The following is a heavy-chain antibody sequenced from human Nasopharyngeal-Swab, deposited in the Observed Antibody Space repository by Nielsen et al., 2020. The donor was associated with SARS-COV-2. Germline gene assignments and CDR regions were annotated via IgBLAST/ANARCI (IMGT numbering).Heavy chain of an antibody. CDR1: GFTFSSYA. Sequence: GESLKISCAASGFTFSSYAMYWVRQAPGKGLEWVAVISYDGSNKYYADSVKGRFTIPRDNSKNTLYLQMNSLRAEDTAVYYCARDPSSSWLYDAFDIWGQGTMVTVSS. V-gene: IGHV3-30-3*01. CDR3: ARDPSSSWLYDAFDI. J-gene: IGHJ3*02. CDR2: ISYDGSNK. D-gene: IGHD6-13*01.